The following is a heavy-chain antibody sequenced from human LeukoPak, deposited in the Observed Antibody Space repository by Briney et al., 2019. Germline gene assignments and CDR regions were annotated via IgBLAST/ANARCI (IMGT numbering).Heavy chain of an antibody. J-gene: IGHJ4*02. CDR2: INPSGGGA. D-gene: IGHD6-13*01. V-gene: IGHV1-46*01. Sequence: GASVKVSCKASGYTFISYYMHWVRQAPGQGLEWMGIINPSGGGASYAQKFQGRVTMTMDTSTSTVYMELSSLSSDDTAVYYCASGQLRIAAAGTQGLPTHWGQGTLVTVSS. CDR3: ASGQLRIAAAGTQGLPTH. CDR1: GYTFISYY.